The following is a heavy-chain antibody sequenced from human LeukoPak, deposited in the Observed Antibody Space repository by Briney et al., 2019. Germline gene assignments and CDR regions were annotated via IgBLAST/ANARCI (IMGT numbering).Heavy chain of an antibody. J-gene: IGHJ3*02. CDR3: ARDRGTSDAFDI. CDR2: ISSSGSTI. V-gene: IGHV3-48*03. Sequence: PGGSLRLSCAASGFTFSSYEMNWVRQAPGKGLEWVSYISSSGSTIYYADSVKGRFTISRDNAKNSLYLQMNSLRAEDTAVYYCARDRGTSDAFDIWGQGTMVTVSS. CDR1: GFTFSSYE.